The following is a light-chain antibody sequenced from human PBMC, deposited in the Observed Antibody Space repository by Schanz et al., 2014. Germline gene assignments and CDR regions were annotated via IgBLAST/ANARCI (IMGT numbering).Light chain of an antibody. CDR1: SSDVGDYNY. J-gene: IGLJ3*02. Sequence: QSALTQPPSASGSPGQSVTISCTGTSSDVGDYNYVSWYQQHPGKAPKLMIYEVSKRPSGVPDRFSGSKSGNTASLTVSGLQAEDEADYYCQSYDSSLSGWVFGGGTKLTVL. CDR3: QSYDSSLSGWV. CDR2: EVS. V-gene: IGLV2-8*01.